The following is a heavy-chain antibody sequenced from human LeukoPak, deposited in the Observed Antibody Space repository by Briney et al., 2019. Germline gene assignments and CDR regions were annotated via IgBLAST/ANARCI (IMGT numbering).Heavy chain of an antibody. D-gene: IGHD6-13*01. Sequence: ASVKGSCKASGYTFTIYAMHWVRQAPGQRLEWMGWINAGNGNTKYSKEFQGRFTITRDTSASTAYMELTSLRSEDMAVYYCARGLAAAGPVAYYYYMDVWGKGTTVTVSS. J-gene: IGHJ6*03. CDR3: ARGLAAAGPVAYYYYMDV. V-gene: IGHV1-3*03. CDR2: INAGNGNT. CDR1: GYTFTIYA.